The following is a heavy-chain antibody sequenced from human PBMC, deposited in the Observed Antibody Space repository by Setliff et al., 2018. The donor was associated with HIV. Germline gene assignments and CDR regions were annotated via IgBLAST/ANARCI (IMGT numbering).Heavy chain of an antibody. CDR3: ARDQGAVAGPTYWYFDL. Sequence: ASVKVSCKASGYTFTGYYMHWVRQAPGQGLEWMGGIIPIFGTANYAQKFQGRVTITTDESTSTAYMELSSLRSEDTAVYYCARDQGAVAGPTYWYFDLWGRGTLVTVSS. CDR1: GYTFTGYY. J-gene: IGHJ2*01. D-gene: IGHD6-19*01. V-gene: IGHV1-69*05. CDR2: IIPIFGTA.